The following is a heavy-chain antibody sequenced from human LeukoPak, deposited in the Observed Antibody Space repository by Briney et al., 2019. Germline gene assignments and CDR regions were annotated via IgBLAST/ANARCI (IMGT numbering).Heavy chain of an antibody. CDR3: ARWAGESTIWYPAPFDY. CDR2: IIPISSTA. V-gene: IGHV1-69*13. D-gene: IGHD6-13*01. Sequence: ASVKVSCKASGGTFSNHAVNWVRQAPGQGLEWMGVIIPISSTATYAQNFQGRVTITADEYTSTVYMELSRLTSEDTAVYYCARWAGESTIWYPAPFDYWGQGTLVTVSS. J-gene: IGHJ4*02. CDR1: GGTFSNHA.